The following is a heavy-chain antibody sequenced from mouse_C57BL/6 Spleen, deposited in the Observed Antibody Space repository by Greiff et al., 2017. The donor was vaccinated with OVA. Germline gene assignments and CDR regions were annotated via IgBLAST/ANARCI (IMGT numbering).Heavy chain of an antibody. J-gene: IGHJ3*01. V-gene: IGHV1-50*01. CDR3: ARGRGFAY. CDR1: GYTFTSYW. CDR2: IDPSDSYT. Sequence: QVQLQQPGAELVKPGASVKLSCKASGYTFTSYWMEWVIQRPGQGLEWIGEIDPSDSYTNYNQKFKGKATLTVDTSSSTSYMQLSSLTSEDSAVYYCARGRGFAYWGQGTLVTVSA.